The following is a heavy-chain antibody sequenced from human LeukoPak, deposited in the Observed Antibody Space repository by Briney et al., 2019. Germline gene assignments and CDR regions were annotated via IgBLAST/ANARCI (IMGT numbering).Heavy chain of an antibody. D-gene: IGHD1-26*01. V-gene: IGHV3-21*01. CDR3: ARDGGELLTDY. CDR1: GFIFSSYN. Sequence: GGSLRLSCAASGFIFSSYNMNWVRQAPGKGLEWVSFISSSSSYIYYADSVKGRFTISRDNAKNTLFLQMNSLRAEDTAVYYCARDGGELLTDYWGQGTLVTVSS. CDR2: ISSSSSYI. J-gene: IGHJ4*02.